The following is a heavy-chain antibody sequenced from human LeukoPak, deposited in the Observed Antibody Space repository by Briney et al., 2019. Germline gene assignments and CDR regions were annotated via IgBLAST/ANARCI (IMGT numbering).Heavy chain of an antibody. Sequence: GGSLRLSCAASGFTFSSYEMNWVRQAPGKGLEWFSYLSSSGSTMCYADSVKGRFTISRDNAKNSLYLQMNSLRAEDTAVYYCAREDTAAAYFDYWGQGTLVTVSS. J-gene: IGHJ4*02. V-gene: IGHV3-48*03. CDR3: AREDTAAAYFDY. CDR1: GFTFSSYE. CDR2: LSSSGSTM. D-gene: IGHD5-18*01.